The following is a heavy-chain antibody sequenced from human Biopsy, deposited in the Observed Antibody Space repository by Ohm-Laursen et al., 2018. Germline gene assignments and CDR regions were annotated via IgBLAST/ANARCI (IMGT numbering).Heavy chain of an antibody. D-gene: IGHD2/OR15-2a*01. V-gene: IGHV4-59*01. CDR1: GGSISSAY. CDR2: IYYSGST. Sequence: TLSLTCTVSGGSISSAYWSWIRQTPGKGLEWIGYIYYSGSTNYNPSLKSRVTISVDTSKNQFSLRLNSVTAADTAVYYCARATNSTGWPYYYFYGMDVWGQGTTVTVSS. J-gene: IGHJ6*02. CDR3: ARATNSTGWPYYYFYGMDV.